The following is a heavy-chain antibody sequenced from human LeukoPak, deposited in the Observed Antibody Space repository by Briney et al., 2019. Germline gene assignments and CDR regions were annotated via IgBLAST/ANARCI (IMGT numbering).Heavy chain of an antibody. CDR1: GGSIRSGGYY. Sequence: PSQTLSLTCTVSGGSIRSGGYYWRWIRQHPGKGLEWIGYIYYSGSTYYNPSLKSRVTISVDTSKNQFSLKPSSVTAADTAVYYCAREGGSGSYYADYWGQGTLVTVSS. CDR3: AREGGSGSYYADY. J-gene: IGHJ4*02. CDR2: IYYSGST. V-gene: IGHV4-31*03. D-gene: IGHD3-10*01.